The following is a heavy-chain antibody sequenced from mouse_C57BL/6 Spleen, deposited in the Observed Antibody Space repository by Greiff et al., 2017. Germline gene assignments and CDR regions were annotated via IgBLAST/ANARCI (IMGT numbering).Heavy chain of an antibody. Sequence: QVQLQQSGAELAKPGASVKLSCKASGYTFTSYWMHWVKQRPGQGLEWIGYINPSSGYTKYNQKFKDKATLTAVKSSSTAYMQLSSLTYEDSAVYYCARGNDGYYLWFAYWGQGTLVTVSA. V-gene: IGHV1-7*01. CDR2: INPSSGYT. D-gene: IGHD2-3*01. J-gene: IGHJ3*01. CDR1: GYTFTSYW. CDR3: ARGNDGYYLWFAY.